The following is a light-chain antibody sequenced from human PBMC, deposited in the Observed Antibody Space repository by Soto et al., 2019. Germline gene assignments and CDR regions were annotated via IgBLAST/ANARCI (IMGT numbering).Light chain of an antibody. CDR1: NSDVGGYNY. CDR2: DVS. V-gene: IGLV2-14*03. Sequence: QSVLTQPASVSGSPGQSITISYTGTNSDVGGYNYVSWYQQHPGKAPKFMIYDVSNRPSGVSNRFSGSKSGNTASLTISGLQAEDEADYYCSSYTTSNTRQIVFGTGTKLTVL. J-gene: IGLJ1*01. CDR3: SSYTTSNTRQIV.